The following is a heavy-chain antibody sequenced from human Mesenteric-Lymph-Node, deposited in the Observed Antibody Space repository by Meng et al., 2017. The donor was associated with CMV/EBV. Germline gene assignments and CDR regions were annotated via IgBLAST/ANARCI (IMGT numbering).Heavy chain of an antibody. CDR1: GFSFSSYG. D-gene: IGHD3-10*01. Sequence: GESLKISCAASGFSFSSYGMHWVRQAPGKGLGWVAFIRFDGSNKNYADSVKGRFTISRDNSKITLYLQMNSLRAEDTAVYYCAKDYIRGYYYGMDVWGQGTTVTVSS. J-gene: IGHJ6*02. V-gene: IGHV3-30*02. CDR2: IRFDGSNK. CDR3: AKDYIRGYYYGMDV.